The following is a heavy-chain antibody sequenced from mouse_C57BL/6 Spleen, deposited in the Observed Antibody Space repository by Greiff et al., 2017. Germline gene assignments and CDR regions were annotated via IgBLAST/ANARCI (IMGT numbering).Heavy chain of an antibody. CDR3: ATQTVVATRYAMDY. CDR1: GFTFSDYG. J-gene: IGHJ4*01. Sequence: EVQVVESGGGLVKPGGSLKLSCAASGFTFSDYGMHWVRQAPEKGLEWVAYISSGSSTIYYADTVKGRFTISRDNAKNTLFLQMTSLRSEATAMYYCATQTVVATRYAMDYWGQGTSVTVSS. D-gene: IGHD1-1*01. CDR2: ISSGSSTI. V-gene: IGHV5-17*01.